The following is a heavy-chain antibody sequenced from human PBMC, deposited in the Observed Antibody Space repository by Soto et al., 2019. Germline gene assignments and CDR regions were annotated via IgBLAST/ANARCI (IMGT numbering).Heavy chain of an antibody. CDR3: ARSPPGSYAYVYAPPES. CDR1: GFTFRRYD. Sequence: GGSLRLSCAVSGFTFRRYDMHWVRQSTGKGLEWVSTIGTAGDTYYSVSVKGRFTISRENAKDSLYLQMNILRAGDTAMYYCARSPPGSYAYVYAPPESWGQGTLVTVSS. V-gene: IGHV3-13*04. J-gene: IGHJ5*02. D-gene: IGHD3-16*01. CDR2: IGTAGDT.